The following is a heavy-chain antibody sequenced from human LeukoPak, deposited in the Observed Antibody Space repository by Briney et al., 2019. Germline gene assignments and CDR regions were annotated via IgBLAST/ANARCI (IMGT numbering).Heavy chain of an antibody. CDR1: GYTXTDYY. V-gene: IGHV1-2*02. D-gene: IGHD1-26*01. J-gene: IGHJ3*01. CDR2: ISLNSGDT. Sequence: ASVKVSCKASGYTXTDYYMHWVRQAPGQGLEWMGFISLNSGDTNYAQKFQGRVTMTRDTSISTAHMELTRLMSDDTAMYYCARDESRSWDNALDVWGQGTKVIVS. CDR3: ARDESRSWDNALDV.